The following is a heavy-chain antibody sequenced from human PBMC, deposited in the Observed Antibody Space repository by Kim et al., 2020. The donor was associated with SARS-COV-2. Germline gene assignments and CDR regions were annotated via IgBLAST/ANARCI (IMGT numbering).Heavy chain of an antibody. D-gene: IGHD2-2*01. V-gene: IGHV1-46*01. J-gene: IGHJ4*02. CDR3: ARDIVVVPAAMGLDY. Sequence: QKFHGRVTMTRDTSTSTVYMELSSLRSEDTAVYYCARDIVVVPAAMGLDYWGQGTLVTVSS.